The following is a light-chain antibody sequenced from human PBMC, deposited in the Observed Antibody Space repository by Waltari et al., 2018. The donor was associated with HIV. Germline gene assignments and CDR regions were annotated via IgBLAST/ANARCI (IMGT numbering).Light chain of an antibody. J-gene: IGKJ4*01. CDR1: QGINNY. Sequence: IQMNQSPSSLSASLGDIVTITCRESQGINNYLAWFQQKPGKAPKSLIYAASRLHSGVPSRFSDGGSGTDYTLTSSGLQPEEFAAYYCQQYSTCPVTFGGGTTVEI. CDR3: QQYSTCPVT. V-gene: IGKV1-16*01. CDR2: AAS.